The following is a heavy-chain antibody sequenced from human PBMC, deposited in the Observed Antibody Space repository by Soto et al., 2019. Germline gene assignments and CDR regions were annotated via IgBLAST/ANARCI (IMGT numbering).Heavy chain of an antibody. J-gene: IGHJ3*02. CDR3: ARLGQNIVAGPVDAFDI. Sequence: EVQLVQSGAEVKKPGESLKISCKGSGYSFTSYWIGWVRQMPGKGLEWMGIIYPGDSDTRYSPSFQGQVTISADKSIRTAYLQWSSLKASDTAMYYCARLGQNIVAGPVDAFDIWGQGTMVTVSS. V-gene: IGHV5-51*03. CDR1: GYSFTSYW. CDR2: IYPGDSDT. D-gene: IGHD2-15*01.